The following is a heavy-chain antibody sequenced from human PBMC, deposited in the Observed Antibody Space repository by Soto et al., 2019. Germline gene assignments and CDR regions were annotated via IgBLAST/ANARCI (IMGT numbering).Heavy chain of an antibody. CDR2: IKQDGSEP. J-gene: IGHJ6*02. CDR1: GFTFSGYW. Sequence: EVQLVESGGGLVQPGGSLRLSCAASGFTFSGYWMSWVRQAPGKGLEWVANIKQDGSEPFYVDSVKGRFTISRDNAKNTLYLQMNSLRAEDTAVYYCAREAVRGQGTTVTVSS. V-gene: IGHV3-7*05. CDR3: AREAV.